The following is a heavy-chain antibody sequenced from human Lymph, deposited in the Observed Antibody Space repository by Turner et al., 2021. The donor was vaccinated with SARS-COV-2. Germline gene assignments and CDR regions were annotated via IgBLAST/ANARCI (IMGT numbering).Heavy chain of an antibody. D-gene: IGHD1-1*01. CDR2: IYSGGST. CDR1: GFIVSSNY. J-gene: IGHJ6*02. V-gene: IGHV3-53*02. CDR3: ARDLQLYGMDV. Sequence: DVQLVETGGGLIQPGGSLRLPCAASGFIVSSNYMNWVRQAPGKGLEWVSLIYSGGSTYYADSVKGRFTISRDNSKNTLYLQMNSLRAEDTAVYYCARDLQLYGMDVWGQGTTVTVSS.